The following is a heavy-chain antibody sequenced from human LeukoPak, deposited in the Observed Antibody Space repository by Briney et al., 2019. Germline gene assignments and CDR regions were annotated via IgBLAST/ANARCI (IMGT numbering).Heavy chain of an antibody. J-gene: IGHJ5*02. CDR3: VRGVGVSRFNYLDP. CDR2: ISYDGSNK. D-gene: IGHD1-7*01. CDR1: GFTFSNYG. V-gene: IGHV3-30*03. Sequence: GRSLRLSCAASGFTFSNYGMHWVRQAPGKGLEWVAVISYDGSNKYYTDSVKGRFTISRDNSKNTLYLQMNSLRDDDTAVYYCVRGVGVSRFNYLDPWGQGTLVIVSS.